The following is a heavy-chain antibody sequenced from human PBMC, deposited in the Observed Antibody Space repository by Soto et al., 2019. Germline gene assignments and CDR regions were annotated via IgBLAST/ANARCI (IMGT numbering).Heavy chain of an antibody. CDR1: GYTFTSYD. CDR2: MNPNSGNT. V-gene: IGHV1-8*02. CDR3: ATKVYTLFSGSYFDY. Sequence: ASVKVSCKASGYTFTSYDINWVRQATGQGLEWMGWMNPNSGNTGYAQKFQGRVTMTRNTSISTAYMELSSLRSEDTAVYYCATKVYTLFSGSYFDYRGQGALVTVSS. D-gene: IGHD1-26*01. J-gene: IGHJ4*02.